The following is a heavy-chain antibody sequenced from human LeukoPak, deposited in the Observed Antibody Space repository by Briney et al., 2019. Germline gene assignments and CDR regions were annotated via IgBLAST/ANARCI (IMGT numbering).Heavy chain of an antibody. D-gene: IGHD6-13*01. Sequence: GGSLSLSCAASGFTFRRYAMSWVRQAPGKGLGWVSGISGSGGSTYYADSAKGRFTISRDNSKNTLYLQMNSLRAEDTAVYYCAKAREAGAAGTTRYYFDYWGQGTLVTASS. J-gene: IGHJ4*02. CDR3: AKAREAGAAGTTRYYFDY. V-gene: IGHV3-23*01. CDR2: ISGSGGST. CDR1: GFTFRRYA.